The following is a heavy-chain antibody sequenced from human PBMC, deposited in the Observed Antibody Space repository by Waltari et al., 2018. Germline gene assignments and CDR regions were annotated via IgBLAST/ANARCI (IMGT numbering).Heavy chain of an antibody. CDR3: ARAPRGYYGSGSYSYGI. CDR2: MNPNSGNT. CDR1: GYTFTSYD. Sequence: QVQLVQSGAEVKKPGASVKVSCKASGYTFTSYDINWVRQATGQGLEWMGWMNPNSGNTGYAQKFQGRVTMTRNTSISTAYMELSSLRSEDTAVYYCARAPRGYYGSGSYSYGIWGQGTLVTVSS. V-gene: IGHV1-8*01. J-gene: IGHJ4*02. D-gene: IGHD3-10*01.